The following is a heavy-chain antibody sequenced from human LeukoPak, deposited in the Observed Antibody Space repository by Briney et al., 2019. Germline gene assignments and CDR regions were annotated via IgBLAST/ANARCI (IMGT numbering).Heavy chain of an antibody. CDR1: GFPFSSYD. J-gene: IGHJ4*02. D-gene: IGHD2-15*01. CDR3: AGKRVAAFFYH. V-gene: IGHV3-30*02. CDR2: IRYDGSNT. Sequence: GGSLSLSCAVSGFPFSSYDWLWVRQAPGKGLEWMTFIRYDGSNTYYADSVKGRFTVSRDNSKNTLYLQMNSLRPEDPAAYYWAGKRVAAFFYHCGQGTLVTVSS.